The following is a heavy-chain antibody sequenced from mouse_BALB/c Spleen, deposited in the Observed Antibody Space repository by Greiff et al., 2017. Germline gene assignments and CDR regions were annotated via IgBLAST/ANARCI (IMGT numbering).Heavy chain of an antibody. D-gene: IGHD1-2*01. CDR2: IRNKANGYTT. CDR3: ARDSTATYAMDY. Sequence: EVKLVESGGGLVQPGGSLRLSCATSGFTFTDYYMSWVRQPPGKALEWLGFIRNKANGYTTEYSASVKGRFTISRDNSQSILYLQMNTLRAEDSATYYCARDSTATYAMDYWGQGTSVTVSS. J-gene: IGHJ4*01. V-gene: IGHV7-3*02. CDR1: GFTFTDYY.